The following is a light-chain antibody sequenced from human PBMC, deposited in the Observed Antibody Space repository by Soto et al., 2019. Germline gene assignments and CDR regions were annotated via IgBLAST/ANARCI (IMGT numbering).Light chain of an antibody. CDR1: QSLLNSDGNTY. CDR3: IQGSTLPPWT. CDR2: KVS. Sequence: DVVMTQSPLSLPVTLGQPASISCRSSQSLLNSDGNTYLNWFQQRPGQSPRRLIYKVSNRDSGDPHRXXGGGSRNDFTLQISRVDAEDVGLSYCIQGSTLPPWTFGQGTKVEIK. J-gene: IGKJ1*01. V-gene: IGKV2-30*01.